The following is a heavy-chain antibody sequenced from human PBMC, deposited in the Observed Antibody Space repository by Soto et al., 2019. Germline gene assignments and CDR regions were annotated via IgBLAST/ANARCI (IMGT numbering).Heavy chain of an antibody. D-gene: IGHD3-10*01. CDR2: IRSKAYGGRA. Sequence: EVQLVESGGGLVQPGRSLGLSCRASGFNFAHDAMSWFRQAPGKGLERVGFIRSKAYGGRAEYAASVKGRFTISRDYSEGVTYLQMNSLKTEDTAVYYCVRIKEFIAFADLDYWGQGTLVTVSS. CDR1: GFNFAHDA. V-gene: IGHV3-49*03. J-gene: IGHJ4*02. CDR3: VRIKEFIAFADLDY.